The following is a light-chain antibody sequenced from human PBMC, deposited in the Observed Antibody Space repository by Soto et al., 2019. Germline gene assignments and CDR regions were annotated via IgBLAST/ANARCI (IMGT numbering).Light chain of an antibody. CDR3: HPPSRAIT. J-gene: IGKJ5*01. CDR2: DAS. Sequence: EMVLTQSPATLSLSPGERATLSCRASQSVSSHLAWFQQRPGQAPRLLIYDASNRATGIPARFSGRGSGTDFTLTISSLEPEDFPVYYCHPPSRAITFAQGTRLEI. V-gene: IGKV3-11*01. CDR1: QSVSSH.